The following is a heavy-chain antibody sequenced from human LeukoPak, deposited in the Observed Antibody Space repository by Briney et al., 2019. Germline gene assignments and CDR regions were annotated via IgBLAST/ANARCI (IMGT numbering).Heavy chain of an antibody. V-gene: IGHV4-39*01. CDR2: IYYSGGT. D-gene: IGHD3-10*01. Sequence: SSXYXXWXRQPPGKGLXWIGSIYYSGGTYYNPSLKSRVTISVDTSKNQFSLKLSSVTAADTAVYYCARLGFGEYYFDYWGQGTLVTVSS. J-gene: IGHJ4*02. CDR1: SSXY. CDR3: ARLGFGEYYFDY.